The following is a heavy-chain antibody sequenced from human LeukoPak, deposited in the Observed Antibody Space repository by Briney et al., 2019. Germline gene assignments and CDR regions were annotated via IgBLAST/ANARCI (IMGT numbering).Heavy chain of an antibody. CDR3: TSPLAVRGVTYYYGMDV. J-gene: IGHJ6*04. CDR1: GFTFSGSA. Sequence: GGSLRLSCAVSGFTFSGSAMHWVRQASGKGLEWVGRIRSKANSYATAYAASVKGRFTISRDDSKNTAYLQMNSLKTEDTAVYYCTSPLAVRGVTYYYGMDVWGKGTTVTVSS. D-gene: IGHD3-10*01. CDR2: IRSKANSYAT. V-gene: IGHV3-73*01.